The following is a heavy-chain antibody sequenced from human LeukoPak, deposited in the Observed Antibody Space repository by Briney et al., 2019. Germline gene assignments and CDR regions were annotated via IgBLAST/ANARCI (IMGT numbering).Heavy chain of an antibody. D-gene: IGHD3-10*01. CDR2: ISSSSSYI. V-gene: IGHV3-21*04. J-gene: IGHJ4*02. CDR3: ARNTLVWFGESHNYFDY. CDR1: GFTFSSYS. Sequence: KPGGSLRLSCAASGFTFSSYSMNWVRQAPGKGLEWVSSISSSSSYIYYADSVKGRFTISRDNAKNSLYLQMNSLRAEDTAVYYCARNTLVWFGESHNYFDYWGQGTLVTVSS.